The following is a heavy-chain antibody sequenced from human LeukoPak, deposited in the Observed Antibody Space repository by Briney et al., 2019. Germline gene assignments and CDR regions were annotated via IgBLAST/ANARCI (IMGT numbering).Heavy chain of an antibody. CDR1: GGFISSGGYS. CDR2: IYHSGST. D-gene: IGHD2-2*01. V-gene: IGHV4-30-2*01. Sequence: PSETLSLTCAVSGGFISSGGYSWSWIRQPPGKGLEWIGYIYHSGSTYYNPSLKSRVTISVDRSKNQFSLKLSSVTAADTAVYYCARVNLYCSSTSCYPVYFDYWGQGTLVTVSS. CDR3: ARVNLYCSSTSCYPVYFDY. J-gene: IGHJ4*02.